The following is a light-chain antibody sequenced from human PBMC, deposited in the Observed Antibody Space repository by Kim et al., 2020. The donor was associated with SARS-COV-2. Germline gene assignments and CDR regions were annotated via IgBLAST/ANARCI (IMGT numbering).Light chain of an antibody. CDR3: QQYYDWPLT. CDR1: QSVRTY. Sequence: EKVLTQSPATLSVSPGERATLSCRAPQSVRTYLAWHQQKPGQAPRVLIYGASTRATGIPARFSGSGYGTEFTLTISSLQSEDFAVYYCQQYYDWPLTFGGGTKVDIK. CDR2: GAS. J-gene: IGKJ4*01. V-gene: IGKV3-15*01.